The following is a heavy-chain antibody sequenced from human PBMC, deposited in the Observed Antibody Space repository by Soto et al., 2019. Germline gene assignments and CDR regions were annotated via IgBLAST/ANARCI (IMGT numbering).Heavy chain of an antibody. J-gene: IGHJ4*02. V-gene: IGHV3-33*01. CDR2: IWYDGSNK. Sequence: QVQLVESGGGVVQPGRSLRLSCAASGFTFSSYGMHWVRQAPGKGLEWVAVIWYDGSNKYYADSVKGRFTISRDNSKNTLYLQMNSLRAEDTAVYYCARGRAARVIAAVRRGRKEEFDYWGQGTLVTVSS. CDR3: ARGRAARVIAAVRRGRKEEFDY. D-gene: IGHD6-25*01. CDR1: GFTFSSYG.